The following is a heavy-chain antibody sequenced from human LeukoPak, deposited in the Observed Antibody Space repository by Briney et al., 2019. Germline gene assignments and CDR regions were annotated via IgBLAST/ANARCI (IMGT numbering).Heavy chain of an antibody. CDR2: INHSGST. J-gene: IGHJ4*02. CDR3: ARLRYDSSGYYALAY. Sequence: PSETLSLTCAVYGGSFSGYYWSWIRQPPGKGLEWIGEINHSGSTNYNPSLRSRVTISVDTSKNRFSLKLSSVTAADTAVYYCARLRYDSSGYYALAYWGQRTLVTVSS. V-gene: IGHV4-34*01. CDR1: GGSFSGYY. D-gene: IGHD3-22*01.